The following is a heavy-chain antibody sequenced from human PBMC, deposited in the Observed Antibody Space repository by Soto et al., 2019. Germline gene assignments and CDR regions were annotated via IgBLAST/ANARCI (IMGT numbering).Heavy chain of an antibody. CDR1: GFTFSSCT. Sequence: EVHLVESGGGLVKPGGSLRLSCAVSGFTFSSCTMNWVRQAPGKGLEWVSSISPSSGHIYYADSVKGRLTISRDNAKNSLFLQMNSLRGEDTAVYYCSGCSGGACHKNYGMVVWGQGTTVSVSS. D-gene: IGHD2-15*01. CDR3: SGCSGGACHKNYGMVV. J-gene: IGHJ6*02. V-gene: IGHV3-21*06. CDR2: ISPSSGHI.